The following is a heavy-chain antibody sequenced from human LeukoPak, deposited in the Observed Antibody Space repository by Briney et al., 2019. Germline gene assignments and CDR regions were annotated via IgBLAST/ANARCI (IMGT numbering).Heavy chain of an antibody. Sequence: SETLSLTCAVYGGSFSGYYWSWIRQPPGKGLEWIGEINHSGSTNYNPSLKSRVTISVDTSKNQFSLKLSSVTAADTAVHYCASISSGSYYNTFDIWGQGTMVTVSS. D-gene: IGHD3-10*01. CDR1: GGSFSGYY. CDR3: ASISSGSYYNTFDI. J-gene: IGHJ3*02. CDR2: INHSGST. V-gene: IGHV4-34*01.